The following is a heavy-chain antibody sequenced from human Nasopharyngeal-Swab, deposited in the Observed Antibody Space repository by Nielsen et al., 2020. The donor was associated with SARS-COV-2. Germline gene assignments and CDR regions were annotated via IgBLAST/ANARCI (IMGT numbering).Heavy chain of an antibody. CDR3: ARDPHVDTAMDPDYYYGMDV. D-gene: IGHD5-18*01. J-gene: IGHJ6*02. CDR1: GFTFSSYS. Sequence: GESLKISCAASGFTFSSYSMNWVRQAPGKGLEWVSSISSSSSYIYYADSVKGRFTISRDNAKNSLYLQMNSLRAEDTAVYYCARDPHVDTAMDPDYYYGMDVWGQGTTVTVSS. CDR2: ISSSSSYI. V-gene: IGHV3-21*01.